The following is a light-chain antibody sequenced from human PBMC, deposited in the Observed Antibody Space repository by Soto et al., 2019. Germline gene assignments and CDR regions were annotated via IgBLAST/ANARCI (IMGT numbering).Light chain of an antibody. CDR3: AAWDDSLNGHYV. CDR2: SNN. Sequence: QPVLTQPPSASGTPGQRVTISCSGSSSNIGSNTVNWYQQLPGTAPKLLIYSNNQRPSGVPDRSSGSKSGTSASLAISGLQSEDEADYYCAAWDDSLNGHYVFGTGTKVTVL. CDR1: SSNIGSNT. V-gene: IGLV1-44*01. J-gene: IGLJ1*01.